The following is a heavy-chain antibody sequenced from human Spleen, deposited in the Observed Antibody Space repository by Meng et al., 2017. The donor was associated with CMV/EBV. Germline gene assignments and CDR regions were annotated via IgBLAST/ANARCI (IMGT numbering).Heavy chain of an antibody. Sequence: ASVKVSCKASGYTFIGYYIHWVRQAPGQGLEWMGWINPNPNSGDTKYAQKFQGRVTMTRDTSFSTAYMHLSGLTSDDTAVYYCARTLGSSGWRSFDIWGQGTMVTVSS. CDR1: GYTFIGYY. D-gene: IGHD6-19*01. CDR2: INPNPNSGDT. J-gene: IGHJ3*02. V-gene: IGHV1-2*02. CDR3: ARTLGSSGWRSFDI.